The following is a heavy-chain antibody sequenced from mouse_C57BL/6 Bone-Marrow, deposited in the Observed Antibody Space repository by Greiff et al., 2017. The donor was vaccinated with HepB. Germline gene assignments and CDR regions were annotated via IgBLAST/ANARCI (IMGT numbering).Heavy chain of an antibody. Sequence: EVKVVESGGGLVQPGGSLKLSCAASGFTFSDYYMYWVRQTPEKRLEWVAYISNGGGSTYYPDTVKGRFTISRDNAKNTLYLQMSRLKSEDTAMYYCARQGGSGYFAYWGQGTLVTVSA. J-gene: IGHJ3*01. CDR1: GFTFSDYY. D-gene: IGHD3-2*02. CDR3: ARQGGSGYFAY. CDR2: ISNGGGST. V-gene: IGHV5-12*01.